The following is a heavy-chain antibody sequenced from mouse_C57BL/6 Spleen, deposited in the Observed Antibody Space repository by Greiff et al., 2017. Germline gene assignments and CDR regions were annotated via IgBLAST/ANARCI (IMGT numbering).Heavy chain of an antibody. V-gene: IGHV1-82*01. Sequence: VKLQQSGPELVKPGASVKISCKASGYAFSSSWMNWVKQRPGKGLEWIGRIYPGDGDTNYNGKFKGKATLTADKSSSTAYMQLSSLTSEDSAVYFCAREDYYGSSYGYFDVWGTGTTVTVSS. CDR3: AREDYYGSSYGYFDV. CDR2: IYPGDGDT. J-gene: IGHJ1*03. D-gene: IGHD1-1*01. CDR1: GYAFSSSW.